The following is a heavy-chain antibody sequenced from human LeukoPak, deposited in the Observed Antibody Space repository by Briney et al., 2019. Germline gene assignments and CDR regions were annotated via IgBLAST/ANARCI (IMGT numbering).Heavy chain of an antibody. Sequence: TGGSLGLSCPASGFTFSDYSMSWVRQAPGKGLEWVSSISSSSDYIYYADSVKGRFTISRDNARNSLYLQMNSLRAEDTAVYYCARSRSVSNYKGMDVWGQGTTVTVSS. CDR3: ARSRSVSNYKGMDV. CDR2: ISSSSDYI. J-gene: IGHJ6*02. CDR1: GFTFSDYS. D-gene: IGHD5/OR15-5a*01. V-gene: IGHV3-21*01.